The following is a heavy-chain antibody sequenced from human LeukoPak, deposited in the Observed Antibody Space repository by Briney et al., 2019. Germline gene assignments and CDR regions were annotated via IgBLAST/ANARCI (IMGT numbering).Heavy chain of an antibody. CDR2: ISGSGAST. D-gene: IGHD6-13*01. J-gene: IGHJ6*02. Sequence: PGGSLRLSCAASGFTLTSYAMSWVRQAPGKGLEWVSSISGSGASTYYADSVKGRFTISSDNSKNTLYLQMSSLRAEDTARYFCAKSRLASTSTWPYAMDLWGHGTTVSVSS. CDR3: AKSRLASTSTWPYAMDL. V-gene: IGHV3-23*01. CDR1: GFTLTSYA.